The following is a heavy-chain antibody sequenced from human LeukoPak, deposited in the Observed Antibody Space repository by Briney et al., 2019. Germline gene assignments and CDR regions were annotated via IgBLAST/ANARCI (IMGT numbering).Heavy chain of an antibody. V-gene: IGHV5-51*01. J-gene: IGHJ4*02. CDR2: IYPSDSDT. CDR1: GYIFTSDC. D-gene: IGHD3-10*01. Sequence: GEAQKTSYKCAGYIFTSDCSGWVRQIPRKRLEWMGVIYPSDSDTRYSPSIQGKVTISADKSISTAFLQWSSLKASDTAMYYCARHGSGSDYCGQGTLVTVSS. CDR3: ARHGSGSDY.